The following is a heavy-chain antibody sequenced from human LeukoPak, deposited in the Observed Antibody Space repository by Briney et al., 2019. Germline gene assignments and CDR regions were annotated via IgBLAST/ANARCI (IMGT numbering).Heavy chain of an antibody. D-gene: IGHD1-14*01. CDR3: ARWQSPDSEGFDY. Sequence: PGGSLRLSCAASGFTFSSYSMNWVRQAPGKGLEWVSSISSSSSYIYYADSVKGRFTISRDNAKKSLYLQMNSLRAEDTAVYYCARWQSPDSEGFDYWGQGTLVTVSS. CDR2: ISSSSSYI. V-gene: IGHV3-21*01. CDR1: GFTFSSYS. J-gene: IGHJ4*02.